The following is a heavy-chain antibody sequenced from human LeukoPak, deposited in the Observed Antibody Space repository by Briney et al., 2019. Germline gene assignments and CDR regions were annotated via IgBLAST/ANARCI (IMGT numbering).Heavy chain of an antibody. CDR3: ATYRQELLPFES. D-gene: IGHD5-18*01. V-gene: IGHV3-23*01. CDR1: GFTFSTFA. Sequence: GGSLRLSCAASGFTFSTFAMIWVRQPPGKGLEWVSSIFSSGGEIYYADSVSGRFTISRDNSKITLSLQMNSLRAEDTAICYCATYRQELLPFESWGQGTLVTVSS. CDR2: IFSSGGEI. J-gene: IGHJ4*02.